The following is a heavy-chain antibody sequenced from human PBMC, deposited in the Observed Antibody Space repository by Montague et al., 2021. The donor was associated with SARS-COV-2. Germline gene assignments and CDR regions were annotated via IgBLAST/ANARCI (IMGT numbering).Heavy chain of an antibody. CDR3: AFGEITTRGLIYYYGMDV. D-gene: IGHD3-10*01. V-gene: IGHV4-34*01. Sequence: SETLSLTCSRLGAWYSGADWTWIRQTPRNDREWIAEISHKKSTNYNPSLKSRVTISVDTSKNQFSLKLSSVTAADTAVYYCAFGEITTRGLIYYYGMDVWGQGTTVTVSS. J-gene: IGHJ6*02. CDR2: ISHKKST. CDR1: GAWYSGAD.